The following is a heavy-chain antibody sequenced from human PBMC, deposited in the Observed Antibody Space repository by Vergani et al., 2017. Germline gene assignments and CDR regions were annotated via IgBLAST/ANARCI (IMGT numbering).Heavy chain of an antibody. CDR1: GGAVNSGSNF. J-gene: IGHJ6*03. V-gene: IGHV4-61*02. CDR3: ARETVVTSCDSYLFHYMDV. Sequence: QVQLQESGPGLVKPSQTLSLTCAVSGGAVNSGSNFWTWIRQAAGMGLERIGRTSTDGRTNYTPSIKSRVTVSVDTSKTQISLRLTSVTAEDPSVYCCARETVVTSCDSYLFHYMDVWVKGTTVTVSS. CDR2: TSTDGRT. D-gene: IGHD3-16*02.